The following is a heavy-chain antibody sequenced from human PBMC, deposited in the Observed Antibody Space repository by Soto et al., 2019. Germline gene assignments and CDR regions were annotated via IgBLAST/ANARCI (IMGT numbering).Heavy chain of an antibody. CDR1: GFTFSDHY. CDR3: VRGHNSFDY. CDR2: TRNKTKSYTT. J-gene: IGHJ4*02. V-gene: IGHV3-72*01. Sequence: EVQLVESGGGLVQPGGSLRLSCATSGFTFSDHYMDWVRQAPVKGLEWVGRTRNKTKSYTTVYAASVKDRFTISRDESKNLLYLQMDSLKTEDTAVYYCVRGHNSFDYWGQGTLVTVSS.